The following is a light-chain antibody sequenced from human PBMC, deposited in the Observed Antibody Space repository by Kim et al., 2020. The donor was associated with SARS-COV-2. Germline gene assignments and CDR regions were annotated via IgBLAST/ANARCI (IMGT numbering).Light chain of an antibody. CDR3: VQFNSFPFT. Sequence: STSVGDRVTITCRASQGITNNLAWLQQKPGKVPKRLIYPASTLESGVPSRFSGSGSGAEFTLTISSLQPEDFATYYCVQFNSFPFTFGQGTKLEI. CDR1: QGITNN. V-gene: IGKV1-17*03. CDR2: PAS. J-gene: IGKJ2*01.